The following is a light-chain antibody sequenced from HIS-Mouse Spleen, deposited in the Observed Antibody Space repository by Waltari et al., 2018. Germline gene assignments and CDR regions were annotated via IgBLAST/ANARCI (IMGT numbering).Light chain of an antibody. J-gene: IGLJ2*01. Sequence: SYELTQPPSVSVSPGQTARITCSGDALPKKYAYWYQQKSGQAPVLVIYEDSKRTSGIPERFSGSSSGTMATLTISRAQVEDEADYYCYSTDSSGNHRVFGGGTKLTVL. CDR3: YSTDSSGNHRV. CDR2: EDS. V-gene: IGLV3-10*01. CDR1: ALPKKY.